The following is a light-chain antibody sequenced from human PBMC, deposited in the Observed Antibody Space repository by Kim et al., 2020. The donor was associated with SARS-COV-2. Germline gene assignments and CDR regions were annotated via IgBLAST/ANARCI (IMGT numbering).Light chain of an antibody. CDR2: DVS. CDR1: SSDVGGYNY. V-gene: IGLV2-14*01. CDR3: SSYTSSSTLV. J-gene: IGLJ3*02. Sequence: QSALTQPASVSGSPGQSITISCTGTSSDVGGYNYVSWYQQHPGKAPKLMIYDVSKRPSGVSNRFSGSKSGNTASLTLSGLQAEDEADYYCSSYTSSSTLVFGGGTQLTVL.